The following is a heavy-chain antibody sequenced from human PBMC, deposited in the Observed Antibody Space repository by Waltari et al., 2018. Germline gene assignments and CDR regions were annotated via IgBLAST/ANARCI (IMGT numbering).Heavy chain of an antibody. CDR1: GFTFSSYA. CDR3: ARDGISITGTLDY. J-gene: IGHJ4*02. D-gene: IGHD1-20*01. V-gene: IGHV3-30*01. Sequence: QVQLVESGGGVVQPGRSLRLSCAASGFTFSSYAMHWVRQAPGKGLEWVAVISYDGSNKYYADSVKGRFTISRDNSKNTLDLQMNSLRAEDTAVYYCARDGISITGTLDYWGQGTLVTVSS. CDR2: ISYDGSNK.